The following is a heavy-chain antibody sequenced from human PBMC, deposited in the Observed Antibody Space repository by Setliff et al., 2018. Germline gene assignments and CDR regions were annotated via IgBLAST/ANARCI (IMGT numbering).Heavy chain of an antibody. CDR1: GDSISSGDYF. Sequence: SETLSLTCTVSGDSISSGDYFWSWIRQPPGKGLEWIAYIYHSGSAYYNPSLKSRVTMSVDTSKNQFSLHLTSVTAADTAVCYCAREVGTSTSSDAFDVWGKGMMVTVSS. CDR3: AREVGTSTSSDAFDV. V-gene: IGHV4-30-4*08. D-gene: IGHD1-26*01. CDR2: IYHSGSA. J-gene: IGHJ3*01.